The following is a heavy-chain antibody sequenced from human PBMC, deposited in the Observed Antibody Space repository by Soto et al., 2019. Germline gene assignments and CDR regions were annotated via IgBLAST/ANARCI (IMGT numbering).Heavy chain of an antibody. D-gene: IGHD2-15*01. CDR1: GYTFTSYY. CDR2: INPSGGST. CDR3: ARGGRSCSGGSCYSPYDY. J-gene: IGHJ4*02. Sequence: QVQLVQSGAEVKKPGASVKVSCKASGYTFTSYYMHWVRQAPGQGLEWMGIINPSGGSTSYAQKFQGRVTMTGDTSRSTVFMELCCLRSADTAVYYSARGGRSCSGGSCYSPYDYWGQGTLVTVSS. V-gene: IGHV1-46*01.